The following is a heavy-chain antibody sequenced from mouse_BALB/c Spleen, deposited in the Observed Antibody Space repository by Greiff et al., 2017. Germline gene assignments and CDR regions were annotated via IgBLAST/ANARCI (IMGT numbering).Heavy chain of an antibody. Sequence: EVQVVESGGGLVKPGGSLKLSCAASGFTFSDYYMYWVRQTPEKRLEWVATISDGGSYTYYPDSVKGRFTISRDNAKNNLYLQMSGLKSEDTAMYYCARGGYFDYWGQGTTLTVSS. CDR3: ARGGYFDY. CDR2: ISDGGSYT. V-gene: IGHV5-4*02. J-gene: IGHJ2*01. CDR1: GFTFSDYY.